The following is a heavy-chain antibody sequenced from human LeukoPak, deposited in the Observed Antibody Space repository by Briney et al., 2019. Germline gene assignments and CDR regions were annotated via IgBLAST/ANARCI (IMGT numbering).Heavy chain of an antibody. V-gene: IGHV1-8*03. D-gene: IGHD5-12*01. CDR3: ARGYRSGYDFFVFAQGARFRFDP. Sequence: GASVKVSCKASGYTFTSLDINWVRQATGQGLEWMGWMNPNSGYTGYAQQFQGRVTITRNTSISTAYMELSSLRSEDTAVYYCARGYRSGYDFFVFAQGARFRFDPWGQGTPVTVSS. CDR1: GYTFTSLD. CDR2: MNPNSGYT. J-gene: IGHJ5*02.